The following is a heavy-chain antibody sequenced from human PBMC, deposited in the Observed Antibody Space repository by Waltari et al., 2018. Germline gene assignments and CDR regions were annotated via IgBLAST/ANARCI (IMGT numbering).Heavy chain of an antibody. CDR3: ARLAATVTTWGGPTDDY. CDR2: IKQDGSEK. J-gene: IGHJ4*02. D-gene: IGHD4-4*01. CDR1: GFTFSSYW. Sequence: EVQLVESGGGLVQPGGSLRLSCAASGFTFSSYWMSWVRQAPGKGLEWVANIKQDGSEKYYVDSVKGRFTISRDNAKNSLYLQMNSLRAEDTAVYYCARLAATVTTWGGPTDDYWGQGTLVTVSS. V-gene: IGHV3-7*01.